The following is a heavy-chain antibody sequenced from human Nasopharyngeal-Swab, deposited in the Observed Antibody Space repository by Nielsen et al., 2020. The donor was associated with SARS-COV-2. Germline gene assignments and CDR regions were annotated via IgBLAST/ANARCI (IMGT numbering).Heavy chain of an antibody. D-gene: IGHD3-22*01. Sequence: SETLSLTCTVSGGSISSYYWSWIRQPPGKGLEWIGYIYYSGSTHYNPSLKSRVTISVDTSKNQFSLKLSSVTAADTAVYYCARGDSPDNYYDSSGYAFDIWGQGTMVTVSS. V-gene: IGHV4-59*01. CDR2: IYYSGST. CDR3: ARGDSPDNYYDSSGYAFDI. CDR1: GGSISSYY. J-gene: IGHJ3*02.